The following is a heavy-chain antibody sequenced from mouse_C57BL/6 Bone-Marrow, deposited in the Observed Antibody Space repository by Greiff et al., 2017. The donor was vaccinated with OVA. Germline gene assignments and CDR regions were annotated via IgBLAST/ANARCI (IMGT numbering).Heavy chain of an antibody. CDR2: ISRGSSSI. Sequence: EVHLVESGGGLVKPGGSLKLSCAASGFTFSDYGMHWVRQAPGKGLEWVAYISRGSSSIYYADTVKGRFTISRDNAKNTLFMQMTSLRSEDTAMYYCAPYAMDYWGQGTSVTVSS. J-gene: IGHJ4*01. CDR3: APYAMDY. CDR1: GFTFSDYG. V-gene: IGHV5-17*01.